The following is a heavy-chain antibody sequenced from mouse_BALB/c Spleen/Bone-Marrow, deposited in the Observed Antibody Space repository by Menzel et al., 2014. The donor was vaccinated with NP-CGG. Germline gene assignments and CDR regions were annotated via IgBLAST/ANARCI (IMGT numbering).Heavy chain of an antibody. CDR1: GYIFTSYW. D-gene: IGHD1-1*02. Sequence: VQLVESGAELVKPGASVKLSCKASGYIFTSYWMHWVKQRPGQGLEWIGEINPSNGRTNYNEKFKSKATLTVDKSSSTAYMQLSSLTSEDSAVYYCARGGGSYYAMDYWGQGTSVTVSS. J-gene: IGHJ4*01. CDR3: ARGGGSYYAMDY. CDR2: INPSNGRT. V-gene: IGHV1S81*02.